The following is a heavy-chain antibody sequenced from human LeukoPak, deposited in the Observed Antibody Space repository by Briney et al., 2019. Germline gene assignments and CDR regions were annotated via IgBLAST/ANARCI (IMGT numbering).Heavy chain of an antibody. J-gene: IGHJ4*02. CDR3: ARSLYDSSGYYFDY. CDR1: GGSISSYY. V-gene: IGHV4-59*08. CDR2: IYYSGST. Sequence: PSETLSLTCTVSGGSISSYYWSWIRQPPGNVLDWIGYIYYSGSTNYNPSLKSRVTISVDTPKNQFSLKLSSVTAADTAVYYCARSLYDSSGYYFDYWGQGTLVTVSS. D-gene: IGHD3-22*01.